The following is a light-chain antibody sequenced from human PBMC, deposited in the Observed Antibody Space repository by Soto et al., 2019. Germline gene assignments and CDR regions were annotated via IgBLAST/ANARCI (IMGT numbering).Light chain of an antibody. V-gene: IGKV1-8*01. CDR2: AAS. CDR3: QHYSLYSPWT. Sequence: AIRMTQSPSSFSACTGDRVTITCRASQGISSLLVWCQQRLGNAPKLLIYAASSLQSGVPSRFSDIGSGTDFTLTISCLQPEDCATYYCQHYSLYSPWTFGQGTKVDIK. CDR1: QGISSL. J-gene: IGKJ1*01.